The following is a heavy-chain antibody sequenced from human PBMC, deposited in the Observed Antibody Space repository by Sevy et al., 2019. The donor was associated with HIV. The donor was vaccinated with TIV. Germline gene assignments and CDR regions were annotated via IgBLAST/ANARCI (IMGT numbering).Heavy chain of an antibody. J-gene: IGHJ6*02. CDR1: GFTFSDAW. CDR2: IQSKTDGGTT. Sequence: GGSLRLTCAASGFTFSDAWMSWVRQAPGKGLEWVGRIQSKTDGGTTDYAAPVKGRFTISRDDSKNTLYLQMNSLKTEDTAVYYCTTEALDGDYGDYYYYGMDVWVQGTTVTVSS. D-gene: IGHD4-17*01. CDR3: TTEALDGDYGDYYYYGMDV. V-gene: IGHV3-15*01.